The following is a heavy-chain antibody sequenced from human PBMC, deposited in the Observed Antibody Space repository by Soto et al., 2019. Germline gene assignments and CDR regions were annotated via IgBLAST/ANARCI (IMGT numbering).Heavy chain of an antibody. Sequence: PSETLSLTCTVSGGSISSGGYYWSWIRQHPGKGLEWIGYIYYSGSTYYNPSLKSRVTISVDTSKNQFSLKLSSVTAADTAVYYCARLVVIDDYFDYWGQGTLVTRLL. CDR3: ARLVVIDDYFDY. V-gene: IGHV4-31*03. CDR2: IYYSGST. J-gene: IGHJ4*02. CDR1: GGSISSGGYY. D-gene: IGHD2-21*01.